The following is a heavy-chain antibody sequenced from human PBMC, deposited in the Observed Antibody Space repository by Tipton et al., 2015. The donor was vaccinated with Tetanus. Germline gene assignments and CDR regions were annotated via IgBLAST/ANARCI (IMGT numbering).Heavy chain of an antibody. D-gene: IGHD1-26*01. CDR2: IWYDGSNK. J-gene: IGHJ4*02. Sequence: SGFTFSSYGMHWVRQAPGKGLEWVAVIWYDGSNKYYADSVKGRFTISRDNSKNTLYLQMNSLRAEDTAVYYCARGGSYHPVYHFDYWGQGTLVTVSS. CDR3: ARGGSYHPVYHFDY. CDR1: GFTFSSYG. V-gene: IGHV3-33*01.